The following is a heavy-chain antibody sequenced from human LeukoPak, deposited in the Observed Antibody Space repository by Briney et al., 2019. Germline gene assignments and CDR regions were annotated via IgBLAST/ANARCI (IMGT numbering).Heavy chain of an antibody. CDR2: IYYSGST. V-gene: IGHV4-39*07. J-gene: IGHJ4*02. D-gene: IGHD2-21*02. CDR3: ARGHTVTANFDY. Sequence: PSETLSLTCTVSGGSISSSSYYWGWIRQPPGKGLEWIGSIYYSGSTYYNPSLKSRVTISVDTSKNQFSLKLSSVTAADTAVYYCARGHTVTANFDYWGQGTLVTVSS. CDR1: GGSISSSSYY.